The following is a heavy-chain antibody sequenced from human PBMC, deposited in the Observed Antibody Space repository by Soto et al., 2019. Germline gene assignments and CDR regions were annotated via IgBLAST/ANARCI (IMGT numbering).Heavy chain of an antibody. CDR2: IYSDGTT. Sequence: KSSETLSLTGIVSGGSISGNYWSWIRQPAGKELEWIGRIYSDGTTNYNPSLKGRGTMSVDTSKKQISLKLTSVTAADTAMYYCARDRGYRSGSFGSWGQGVLVTVSS. J-gene: IGHJ5*02. CDR3: ARDRGYRSGSFGS. V-gene: IGHV4-4*07. D-gene: IGHD5-18*01. CDR1: GGSISGNY.